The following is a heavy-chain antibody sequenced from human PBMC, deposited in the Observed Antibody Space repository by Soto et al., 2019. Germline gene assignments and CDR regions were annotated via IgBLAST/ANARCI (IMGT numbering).Heavy chain of an antibody. CDR1: GFTFSSYS. CDR2: ISSSSSTI. Sequence: QRLSCAASGFTFSSYSMNWVRQAPGKGLEWVSYISSSSSTIYYADSVKGRFTISRDNAKNSLYLQMNSLRDEDTAVYYCAREAGTWHLPLNWFDPWGQGTLVTVSS. D-gene: IGHD6-19*01. J-gene: IGHJ5*02. V-gene: IGHV3-48*02. CDR3: AREAGTWHLPLNWFDP.